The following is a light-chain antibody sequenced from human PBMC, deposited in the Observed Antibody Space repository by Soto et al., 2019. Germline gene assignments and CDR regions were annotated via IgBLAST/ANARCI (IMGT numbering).Light chain of an antibody. CDR1: QSVSSTY. J-gene: IGKJ1*01. CDR2: AAS. V-gene: IGKV3-20*01. CDR3: QHYGSSPET. Sequence: EIVLTQSPGTLSLSPGERATLSCRASQSVSSTYLAWYQQKPGQAPRLLIYAASSRATGIPDRFSGSGSGTDLTLTISRLEPEDFAVYYCQHYGSSPETFGQGTKVDIK.